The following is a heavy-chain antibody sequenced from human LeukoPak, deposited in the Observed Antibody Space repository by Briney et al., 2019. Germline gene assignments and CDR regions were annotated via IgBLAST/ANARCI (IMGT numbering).Heavy chain of an antibody. J-gene: IGHJ4*02. CDR1: GFTFSSYS. CDR3: ARDVDTAMVDDYYFDY. V-gene: IGHV3-48*01. CDR2: ISSSSSTI. Sequence: PGGSLRLSCAASGFTFSSYSMNWVRQAPGKGLEWVSYISSSSSTIYYADSVKGRFTISRDNAKNSLYLQMNSLRAEDTAVYYCARDVDTAMVDDYYFDYWGQGTLVTVSS. D-gene: IGHD5-18*01.